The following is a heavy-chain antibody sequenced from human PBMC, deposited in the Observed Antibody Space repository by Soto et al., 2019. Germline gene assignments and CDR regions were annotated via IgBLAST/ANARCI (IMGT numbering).Heavy chain of an antibody. CDR1: GGSFSGYY. Sequence: QVQLQQWGAGLLKPSETLSLTCAVYGGSFSGYYWSWIRQPPGKGLEWIGEINHSGSTNYNPSLTSRVTISVDTSKNQFSLKLSSVTAADTAVYYCARGLGAARPLYGMDVWGQGTTVTVSS. J-gene: IGHJ6*02. CDR3: ARGLGAARPLYGMDV. V-gene: IGHV4-34*01. CDR2: INHSGST. D-gene: IGHD6-6*01.